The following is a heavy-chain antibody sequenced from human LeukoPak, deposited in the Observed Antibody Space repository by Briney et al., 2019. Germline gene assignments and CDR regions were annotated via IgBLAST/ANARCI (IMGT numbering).Heavy chain of an antibody. CDR1: GFTFSSYG. J-gene: IGHJ4*02. CDR3: AKPYYYGSRSYMDY. Sequence: GGSLRLSCAASGFTFSSYGMHWVRQAPGKGLEGVAVISYDGSNTYYADSVKGRFTISRDNSKNMLDLQMNSLRAEDTAVYYCAKPYYYGSRSYMDYWGQGTLVTVSS. CDR2: ISYDGSNT. V-gene: IGHV3-30*18. D-gene: IGHD3-10*01.